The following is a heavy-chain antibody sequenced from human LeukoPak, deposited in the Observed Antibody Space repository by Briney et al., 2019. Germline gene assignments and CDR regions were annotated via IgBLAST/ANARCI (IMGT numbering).Heavy chain of an antibody. D-gene: IGHD3-10*01. CDR2: IIPIFGTA. CDR3: ARGHYYGSGYYYYYMDV. J-gene: IGHJ6*03. CDR1: GGTFSSYA. Sequence: EASVKVSCKASGGTFSSYAISWVRQAPGQGLEWMGGIIPIFGTANYAQKFQGRVTITADESTSTAYMELSSLRSEDTAVYYCARGHYYGSGYYYYYMDVWGKGTTVTISS. V-gene: IGHV1-69*13.